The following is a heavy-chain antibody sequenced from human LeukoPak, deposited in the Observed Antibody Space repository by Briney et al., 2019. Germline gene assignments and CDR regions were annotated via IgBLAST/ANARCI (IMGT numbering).Heavy chain of an antibody. CDR1: GFTFSSYW. J-gene: IGHJ4*02. V-gene: IGHV3-7*01. D-gene: IGHD3-22*01. CDR2: IKQDGSEK. Sequence: PGGSLRLSCAASGFTFSSYWMSWVRQAPGKGLEWVANIKQDGSEKYYVDSVKGRFTISRDNAKNSLYLQMNSLRAEDTAVYYCAKDSRGPYYYDSSGKYYFDYWGQGTLVTVSS. CDR3: AKDSRGPYYYDSSGKYYFDY.